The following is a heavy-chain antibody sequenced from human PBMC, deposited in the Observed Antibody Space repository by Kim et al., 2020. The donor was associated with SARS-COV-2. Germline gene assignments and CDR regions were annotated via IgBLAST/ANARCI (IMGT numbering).Heavy chain of an antibody. Sequence: SETLSLTCTVSGGSISSGGYYWSWIRQHPGKGLEWIGYIYYSGSTYYNPSLKSRVTISPDTSKNQFSLKLSSVTAADTAVYYCARGAYRFGYADWGQGTRVTVA. V-gene: IGHV4-31*03. CDR3: ARGAYRFGYAD. CDR2: IYYSGST. CDR1: GGSISSGGYY. D-gene: IGHD5-18*01. J-gene: IGHJ4*02.